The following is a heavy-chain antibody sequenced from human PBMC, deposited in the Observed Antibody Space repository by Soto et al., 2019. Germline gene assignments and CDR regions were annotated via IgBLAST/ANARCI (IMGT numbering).Heavy chain of an antibody. Sequence: SETLSLTCAVSGGSISSSNWWSWVRQPPGKGLEWIGEIYHSGSTNYNPSPKSRVTISVDKSKNQFALKLSSVTAADTAVYYCARAGGGFGELWWFDPWGYGTLVTVSS. CDR1: GGSISSSNW. J-gene: IGHJ5*02. CDR3: ARAGGGFGELWWFDP. D-gene: IGHD3-10*01. CDR2: IYHSGST. V-gene: IGHV4-4*02.